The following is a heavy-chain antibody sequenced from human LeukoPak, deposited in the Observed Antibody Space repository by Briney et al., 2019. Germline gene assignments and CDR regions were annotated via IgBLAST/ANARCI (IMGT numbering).Heavy chain of an antibody. CDR2: ISYDGSNR. Sequence: GRSLRLSCAASGFTFSSYAMHWVRQAPGKGLEWVAVISYDGSNRYYADSVKGRFTISRDNSKNTLYLQMNSLRAEDTAVYYCARESFRYCSGGSCYRLDYWGQGTVVTVSS. CDR1: GFTFSSYA. CDR3: ARESFRYCSGGSCYRLDY. D-gene: IGHD2-15*01. J-gene: IGHJ4*02. V-gene: IGHV3-30*04.